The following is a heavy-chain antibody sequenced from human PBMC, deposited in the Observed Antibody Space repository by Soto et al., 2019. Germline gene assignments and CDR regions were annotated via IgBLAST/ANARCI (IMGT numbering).Heavy chain of an antibody. V-gene: IGHV4-59*12. J-gene: IGHJ4*02. Sequence: SETLSLTCIVSGGSISSYYWGWIRQPPGKGLEWIGYIYYSGSTNYNPSLKSRVTISVDTSKNQFSLKLNSVTAADTAVYYCARDRFDYGGPDRLDFFDYWGQGTLVTVS. CDR1: GGSISSYY. CDR2: IYYSGST. CDR3: ARDRFDYGGPDRLDFFDY. D-gene: IGHD4-17*01.